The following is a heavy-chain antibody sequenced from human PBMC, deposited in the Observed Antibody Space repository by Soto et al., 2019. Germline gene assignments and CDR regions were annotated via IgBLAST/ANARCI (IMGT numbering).Heavy chain of an antibody. Sequence: PSETLSLTCTVSRDSVSNDIYFWSWIRQPPGKGLEWIGYISYNGRTNQNPSLKSRVTMSVDTSKNRFSLRLTSVTAADTAVYYCARVRYGSGNYLHTFDYWGPGTLVTVSS. CDR2: ISYNGRT. CDR1: RDSVSNDIYF. J-gene: IGHJ4*02. V-gene: IGHV4-61*01. D-gene: IGHD3-10*01. CDR3: ARVRYGSGNYLHTFDY.